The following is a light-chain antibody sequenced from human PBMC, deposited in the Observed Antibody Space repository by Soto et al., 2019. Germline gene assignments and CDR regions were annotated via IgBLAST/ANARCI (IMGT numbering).Light chain of an antibody. CDR3: QQTYSSPIT. V-gene: IGKV1-39*01. Sequence: DTQMNQSPSSLSASVGDSIAITCRASQSISSYLNWYQQKPWKAPKLLISAASILQSGVPSRFSGSGSGTDFTLTISNLQHEDFAGYYCQQTYSSPITFGQGTRLENK. J-gene: IGKJ5*01. CDR2: AAS. CDR1: QSISSY.